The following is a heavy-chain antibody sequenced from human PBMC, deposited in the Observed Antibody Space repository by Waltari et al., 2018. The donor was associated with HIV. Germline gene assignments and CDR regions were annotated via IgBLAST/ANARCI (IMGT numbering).Heavy chain of an antibody. J-gene: IGHJ5*02. D-gene: IGHD3-3*01. CDR2: IYWNDDK. Sequence: QITLKESGPTLVKPTQTLTLTCTFSGFSLSTSEVVVVLCRQTPGKALEWHALIYWNDDKQFSPSLKTRRTITKDTSKNQVVLTMTNIDPVDTGTYYCAHRPSGSYYTSMENWFDPWGQGTLVTVSS. CDR1: GFSLSTSEVV. V-gene: IGHV2-5*01. CDR3: AHRPSGSYYTSMENWFDP.